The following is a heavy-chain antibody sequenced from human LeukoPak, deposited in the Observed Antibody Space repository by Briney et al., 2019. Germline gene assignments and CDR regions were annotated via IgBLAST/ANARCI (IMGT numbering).Heavy chain of an antibody. D-gene: IGHD3-9*01. Sequence: GASVKVSCKASGYTFTSYGISWVRQAPGQGLEWVGWISAYNGNTNYAQKLQGRVTMTTDTSTSTAYMELRSLRSDDTAVYYCARDFSYDILTGYCYYFDYWGQGTLVTVSS. CDR2: ISAYNGNT. CDR1: GYTFTSYG. J-gene: IGHJ4*02. CDR3: ARDFSYDILTGYCYYFDY. V-gene: IGHV1-18*01.